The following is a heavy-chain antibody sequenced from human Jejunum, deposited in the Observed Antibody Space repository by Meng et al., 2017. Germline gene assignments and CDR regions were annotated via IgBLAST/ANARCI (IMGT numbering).Heavy chain of an antibody. D-gene: IGHD6-13*01. V-gene: IGHV4-39*07. J-gene: IGHJ5*02. CDR1: CGSICTAWYH. Sequence: LQWEERGPRPVEPSKTLCPTCAVSCGSICTAWYHWAWSRQLAGKGVEWIGRIFYIGTSNNNPALKSRVTISKDTSKNLFSLKMKSMTVADTAVYYCASDTADFGPWGQGTLVTVSS. CDR2: IFYIGTS. CDR3: ASDTADFGP.